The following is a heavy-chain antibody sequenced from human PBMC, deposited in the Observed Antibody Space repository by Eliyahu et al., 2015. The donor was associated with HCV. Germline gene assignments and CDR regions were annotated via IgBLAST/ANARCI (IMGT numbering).Heavy chain of an antibody. CDR3: ATSRPRDGQRHFDY. Sequence: QVQLVQSGAEVKKPGSSVKVSCKASGGTFSSYAISWVRQAPGQGLEWMGRIIPILGIANYAQKFQGRVTITADKSTSTAYMELSSLRSEDTAVYYCATSRPRDGQRHFDYWGQGTLVTVSS. V-gene: IGHV1-69*04. D-gene: IGHD5-24*01. CDR2: IIPILGIA. CDR1: GGTFSSYA. J-gene: IGHJ4*02.